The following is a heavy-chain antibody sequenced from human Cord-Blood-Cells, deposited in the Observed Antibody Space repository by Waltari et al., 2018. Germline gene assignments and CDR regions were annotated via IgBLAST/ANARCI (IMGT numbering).Heavy chain of an antibody. V-gene: IGHV4-38-2*02. Sequence: QVQLQESGPGLVKPSETLSLTCTVSGYPISSGYYWGWIRQPPGKGLEWIGSIYHSGSTYYNPSLKSRVTISVDTSKNQFSLKLSSVTAADTAVYYCASGVVVPANYWFDPWGQGTLVTVSS. CDR3: ASGVVVPANYWFDP. CDR1: GYPISSGYY. J-gene: IGHJ5*02. D-gene: IGHD2-2*01. CDR2: IYHSGST.